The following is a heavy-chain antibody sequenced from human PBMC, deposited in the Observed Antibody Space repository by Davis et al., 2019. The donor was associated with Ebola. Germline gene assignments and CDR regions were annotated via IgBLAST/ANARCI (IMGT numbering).Heavy chain of an antibody. CDR2: ISYDGSNK. CDR3: ARAWFRESPGSDY. Sequence: PGGSLRLSCAASGFTFSSYGMHWVRQAPGKGLEWVAVISYDGSNKYYADSVKGRFTISRDNSKNTLYLQMNSLRAEDTAVYYCARAWFRESPGSDYWGQGTLVTVSS. D-gene: IGHD3-10*01. J-gene: IGHJ4*02. V-gene: IGHV3-30*03. CDR1: GFTFSSYG.